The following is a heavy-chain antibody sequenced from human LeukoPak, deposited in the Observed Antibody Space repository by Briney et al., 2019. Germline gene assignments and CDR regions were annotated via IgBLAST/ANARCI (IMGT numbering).Heavy chain of an antibody. Sequence: GGSLRLSCAASGFTFSDYYMSWIRQAPGKGLEWVSYISSSGSTIYYADSVKGRFTISRDNAKNSLYLQMNSLRAEDTAVYYCARGPITYYVWGSYRPGWFDPWGQGTLVTVSS. V-gene: IGHV3-11*01. J-gene: IGHJ5*02. CDR1: GFTFSDYY. CDR3: ARGPITYYVWGSYRPGWFDP. CDR2: ISSSGSTI. D-gene: IGHD3-16*02.